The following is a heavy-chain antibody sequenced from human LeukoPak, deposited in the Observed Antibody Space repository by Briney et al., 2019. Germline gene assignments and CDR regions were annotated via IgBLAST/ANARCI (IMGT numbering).Heavy chain of an antibody. CDR1: GYTFTSYY. J-gene: IGHJ4*02. CDR2: INPSGGST. Sequence: ASVKVSCKASGYTFTSYYMRWVRQAPGQGLEWMGIINPSGGSTSYAQKFQGRVTMTRDTSTSTVYMELSSLRSEDTAVCYCARESMAATAIYSFDYWGQGTLVTVSS. D-gene: IGHD2-2*02. V-gene: IGHV1-46*01. CDR3: ARESMAATAIYSFDY.